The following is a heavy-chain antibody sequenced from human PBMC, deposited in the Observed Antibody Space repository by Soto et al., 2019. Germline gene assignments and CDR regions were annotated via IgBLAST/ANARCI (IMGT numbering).Heavy chain of an antibody. V-gene: IGHV3-23*01. CDR1: GFTFSSYA. D-gene: IGHD6-19*01. CDR2: ISGSGGST. CDR3: AKPYCSGCYSRNWFDP. Sequence: GGSLRLSCAASGFTFSSYAMSWVRQAPGKGLEWVSAISGSGGSTYYADSVKGRFTISRDNSKNTLYLQMNSLRAEDTAVYYCAKPYCSGCYSRNWFDPWGQGTLVTVSS. J-gene: IGHJ5*02.